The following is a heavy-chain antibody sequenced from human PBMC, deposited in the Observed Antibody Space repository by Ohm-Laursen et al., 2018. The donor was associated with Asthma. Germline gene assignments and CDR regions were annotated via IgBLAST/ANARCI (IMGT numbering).Heavy chain of an antibody. D-gene: IGHD1-26*01. J-gene: IGHJ1*01. CDR3: ARIGPEWELPGREYSVHH. Sequence: SLRLSCAASGFTFTSYDMYWVRQAPGKGLEFVAVIWYGGSNKYYADSVKGRFTISRDIAKNLVFLQMNDVRAEDTALYYCARIGPEWELPGREYSVHHWGQGTLVTVSS. CDR1: GFTFTSYD. V-gene: IGHV3-33*08. CDR2: IWYGGSNK.